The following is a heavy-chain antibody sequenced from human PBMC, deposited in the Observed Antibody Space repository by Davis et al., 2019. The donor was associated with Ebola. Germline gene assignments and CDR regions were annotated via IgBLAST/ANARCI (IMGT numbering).Heavy chain of an antibody. J-gene: IGHJ4*02. CDR3: AKELWDRDSSGYYYLAYFDY. CDR2: ISYDGSNK. CDR1: GFTFSSYG. D-gene: IGHD3-22*01. Sequence: GESLKISCAASGFTFSSYGMHWVRQAPGKGLEWVAVISYDGSNKYYADSVKGRFTISRDNSKNTLYLQMNSLRAEDTAVYYCAKELWDRDSSGYYYLAYFDYWGQGTLVTVSS. V-gene: IGHV3-30*18.